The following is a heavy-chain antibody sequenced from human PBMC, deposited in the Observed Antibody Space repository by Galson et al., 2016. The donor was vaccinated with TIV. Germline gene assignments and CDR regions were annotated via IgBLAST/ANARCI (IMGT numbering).Heavy chain of an antibody. Sequence: SLRLSCAISGLTVSDAWMSWVRQAPGKGLEWVGRLKSRGSGGTADSPAPVKGRLTISRDDSRNMLFLQMSNPKTEDTAVYYCTTEGFTYGHHSFGVWGLGTMVTVSS. V-gene: IGHV3-15*01. CDR3: TTEGFTYGHHSFGV. J-gene: IGHJ3*01. D-gene: IGHD5-18*01. CDR1: GLTVSDAW. CDR2: LKSRGSGGTA.